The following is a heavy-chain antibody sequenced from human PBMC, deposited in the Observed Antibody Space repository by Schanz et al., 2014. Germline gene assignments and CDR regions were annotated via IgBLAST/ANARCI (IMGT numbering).Heavy chain of an antibody. V-gene: IGHV3-74*01. CDR3: ARKRKLGVDGGKGQESIDI. CDR2: INSVGSNT. J-gene: IGHJ3*02. D-gene: IGHD2-15*01. Sequence: EVQLVQSGGGLVQPGGSLRLSCAASGFTFSSHWMHWVRQDPGKGLVWVARINSVGSNTDYADSVTGRFTISRDNAKNTLYLQMNTLRAEDTAVYYCARKRKLGVDGGKGQESIDIWGQGTMVTVSS. CDR1: GFTFSSHW.